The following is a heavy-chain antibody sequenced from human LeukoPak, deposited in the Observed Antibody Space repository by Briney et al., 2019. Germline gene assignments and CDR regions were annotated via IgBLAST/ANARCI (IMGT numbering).Heavy chain of an antibody. V-gene: IGHV3-48*01. CDR3: ARGPPLFDP. J-gene: IGHJ5*02. CDR2: ISTGGQTI. Sequence: GGSLRLSCAVSGFTFSDYSMNWVRQPPGKGLEWISYISTGGQTIYYADSVEGRFTISRDNVKKSLYLQMNSLRAEDTAVYYCARGPPLFDPWGQGTLVTVSS. CDR1: GFTFSDYS.